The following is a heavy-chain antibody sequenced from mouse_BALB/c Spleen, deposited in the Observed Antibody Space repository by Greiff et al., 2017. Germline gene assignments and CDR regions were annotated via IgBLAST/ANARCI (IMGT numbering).Heavy chain of an antibody. CDR3: ARDKGDYDYDEGFAY. D-gene: IGHD2-4*01. CDR1: GFSLTSYG. CDR2: IWAGGST. V-gene: IGHV2-9*02. Sequence: QVQLQQSGPGLVAPSQSLSITCTVSGFSLTSYGVHWVRQPPGKGLEWLGVIWAGGSTNYNSALMSRLSISKDNSKSQVFLKMNSLQTDDTAMYYCARDKGDYDYDEGFAYWGQGTLVTVSA. J-gene: IGHJ3*01.